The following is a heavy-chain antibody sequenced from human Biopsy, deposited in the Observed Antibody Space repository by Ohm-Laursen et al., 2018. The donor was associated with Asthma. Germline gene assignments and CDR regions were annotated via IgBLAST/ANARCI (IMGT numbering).Heavy chain of an antibody. CDR3: ATFPYGDYLPLDY. CDR1: GFTFSSFA. CDR2: ITGGGANT. V-gene: IGHV3-23*01. D-gene: IGHD4-17*01. J-gene: IGHJ4*02. Sequence: SLRLSCSASGFTFSSFAMTWVRQAPGKGLEWVSAITGGGANTYYADSVKGRFTISRDNSKNTLYLQMNSLRAEDTAVYYCATFPYGDYLPLDYWGQGTLVTVSS.